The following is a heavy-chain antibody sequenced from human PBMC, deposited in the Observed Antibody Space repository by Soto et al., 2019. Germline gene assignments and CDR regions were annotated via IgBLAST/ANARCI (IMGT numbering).Heavy chain of an antibody. CDR1: GYTFTSYA. Sequence: QVQLVQSGAEVKKPGASVKVSCKASGYTFTSYAMHWVRQAPGQRPEWMGWINAGNGNTKYSQKFQGRFTITKDTSASTAYMELSSLRSEDTAVYYCARYLGARAFDIWGQGTMVTVSS. CDR3: ARYLGARAFDI. D-gene: IGHD3-16*01. J-gene: IGHJ3*02. CDR2: INAGNGNT. V-gene: IGHV1-3*01.